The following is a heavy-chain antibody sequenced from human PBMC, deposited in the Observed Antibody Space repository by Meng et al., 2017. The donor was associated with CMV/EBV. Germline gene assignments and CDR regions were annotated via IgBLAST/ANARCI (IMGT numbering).Heavy chain of an antibody. Sequence: GESLKISCAASRFTFDDYGMSWVRQAPGKGLEWVSGINWNGGSTGYADSVKGRFTISRDNAKNSLYLQMNSLRAEDTAVYYCARVTVFYYYGMDVWGQGTTVTVSS. J-gene: IGHJ6*02. CDR1: RFTFDDYG. CDR3: ARVTVFYYYGMDV. V-gene: IGHV3-20*04. CDR2: INWNGGST. D-gene: IGHD4-17*01.